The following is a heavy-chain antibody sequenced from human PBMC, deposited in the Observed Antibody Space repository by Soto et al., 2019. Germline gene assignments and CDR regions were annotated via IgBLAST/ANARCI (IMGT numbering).Heavy chain of an antibody. D-gene: IGHD3-16*01. CDR3: ARDRERWGYYFDY. V-gene: IGHV3-7*03. CDR1: GFTFSSYW. J-gene: IGHJ4*02. Sequence: GGSLRLSCAASGFTFSSYWISWVRQAPGKGLEWVANIKQDGSEKYYVDSVKGRFTISRDNAKNSLYLQMNSLRAEDTAVYYCARDRERWGYYFDYWGQGTLVTVSS. CDR2: IKQDGSEK.